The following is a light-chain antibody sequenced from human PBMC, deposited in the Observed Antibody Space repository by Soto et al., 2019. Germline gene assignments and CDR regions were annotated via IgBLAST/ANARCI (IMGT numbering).Light chain of an antibody. CDR1: SSDVGAYNF. J-gene: IGLJ2*01. CDR2: EVS. V-gene: IGLV2-8*01. Sequence: QSALTQPPSASGSPGQSVTISCTGTSSDVGAYNFVSWYQQHPGKAPKLMIFEVSQRPSGVPDRFSGSKSGSTASLTVSGLQAEDEAHYFCSSFAGDNDVIFGGGTKVTVL. CDR3: SSFAGDNDVI.